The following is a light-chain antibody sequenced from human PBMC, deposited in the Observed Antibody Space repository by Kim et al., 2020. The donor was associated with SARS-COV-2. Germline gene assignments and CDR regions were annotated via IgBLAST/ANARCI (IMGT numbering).Light chain of an antibody. CDR3: MQGLQIPLT. CDR2: LGS. Sequence: PASISCRSSQSLLHSNGYNFLDWYLQKPGQSPRLLIYLGSNRASGVPDRFSGSGSGTDFTLKISRVEAEDVGVYYCMQGLQIPLTFGGGTKVDIK. J-gene: IGKJ4*01. CDR1: QSLLHSNGYNF. V-gene: IGKV2-28*01.